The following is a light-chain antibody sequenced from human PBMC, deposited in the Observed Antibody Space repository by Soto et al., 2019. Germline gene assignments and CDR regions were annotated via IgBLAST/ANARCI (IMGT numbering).Light chain of an antibody. Sequence: EIVMTQSPATLSVSPGERATLSCRASQSVYSNLAWCQRKPGQAPRLLIYGASTRATGIPARFSGSGSGTEFTLTISSLQSEDFAVYYCQQYNNWPRTFGQGTKLEIK. V-gene: IGKV3-15*01. CDR3: QQYNNWPRT. CDR2: GAS. J-gene: IGKJ2*01. CDR1: QSVYSN.